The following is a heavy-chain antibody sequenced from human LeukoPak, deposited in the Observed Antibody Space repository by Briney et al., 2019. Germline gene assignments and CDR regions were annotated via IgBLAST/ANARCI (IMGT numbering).Heavy chain of an antibody. CDR2: ISSSSSYI. D-gene: IGHD1-26*01. Sequence: GGSLRLSCAASGFTFSSYSMNWVRQAPGKGLEWVSSISSSSSYIYYADSVKGRFTISRDNAKNSLYLHMNSLKTEDTAVYYCTTDRVHSEKWYYFDSWGQGTLVTVSS. J-gene: IGHJ4*02. V-gene: IGHV3-21*03. CDR3: TTDRVHSEKWYYFDS. CDR1: GFTFSSYS.